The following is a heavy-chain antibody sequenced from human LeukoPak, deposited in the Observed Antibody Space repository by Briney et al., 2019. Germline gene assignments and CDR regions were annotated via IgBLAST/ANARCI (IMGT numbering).Heavy chain of an antibody. V-gene: IGHV4-4*07. J-gene: IGHJ3*02. CDR1: GGSISRYY. CDR3: ARDGGQSSSRSLDAFDI. CDR2: IYTSGST. D-gene: IGHD6-13*01. Sequence: KPSETLSLTCTVSGGSISRYYGSWIRQPAGKGLEWIGRIYTSGSTNYNRSLKSRVTRSVDKSKDQFTLRVSSVTAADTAVYYCARDGGQSSSRSLDAFDIWGKGTMVTVSS.